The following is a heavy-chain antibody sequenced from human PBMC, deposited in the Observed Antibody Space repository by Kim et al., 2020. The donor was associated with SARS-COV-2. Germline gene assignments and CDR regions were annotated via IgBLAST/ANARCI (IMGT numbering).Heavy chain of an antibody. CDR3: ARHNSSGWLVYYYYGMDV. V-gene: IGHV4-39*01. D-gene: IGHD6-19*01. CDR2: IYYSGST. CDR1: GGSISSSSYY. Sequence: SETLSLTCTVSGGSISSSSYYWGWIRQPPGKGLEWIGSIYYSGSTYYNPSLKSRVTISVDTSKNQFSLKLSSVTAADTAVYYCARHNSSGWLVYYYYGMDVWGQGTTVTVSS. J-gene: IGHJ6*02.